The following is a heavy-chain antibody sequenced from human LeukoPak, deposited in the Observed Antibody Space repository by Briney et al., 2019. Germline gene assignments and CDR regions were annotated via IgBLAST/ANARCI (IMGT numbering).Heavy chain of an antibody. V-gene: IGHV4-39*01. J-gene: IGHJ4*02. CDR3: ASGHYDSSGYYYPFDY. CDR2: IYYSGST. Sequence: PGGSLRLSCAASGFTFSSYEMNWVRQPPGKGLEWIGSIYYSGSTYYNPSLKSRVTISVDTSKNQFSLRLSSVTAADTAVYYCASGHYDSSGYYYPFDYWGQGTLVTVSS. D-gene: IGHD3-22*01. CDR1: GFTFSSYE.